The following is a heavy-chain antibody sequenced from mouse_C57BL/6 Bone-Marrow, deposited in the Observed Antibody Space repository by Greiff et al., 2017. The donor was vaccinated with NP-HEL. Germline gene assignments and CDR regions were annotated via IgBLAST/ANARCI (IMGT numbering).Heavy chain of an antibody. D-gene: IGHD3-2*02. V-gene: IGHV3-6*01. CDR3: ARAAQATRFAY. Sequence: EVQLQQSGPGLVKPSQSLSLTCSVTGYSITSGYYWNWIRQFPGNKLEWMGYISYDGSNNYNPSLKNRISITRDTSKNQFFLKLNSVTTEDTATYYCARAAQATRFAYWGQGTLVTVSA. CDR1: GYSITSGYY. CDR2: ISYDGSN. J-gene: IGHJ3*01.